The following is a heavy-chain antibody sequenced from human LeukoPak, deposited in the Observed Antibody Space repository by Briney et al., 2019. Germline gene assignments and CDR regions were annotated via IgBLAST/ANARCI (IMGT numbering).Heavy chain of an antibody. CDR2: ISSSSSYI. CDR1: GFTFSSYS. V-gene: IGHV3-21*01. Sequence: GGSLRLSCAASGFTFSSYSMNWVRQAPGKGLEWVSSISSSSSYIYYADSVKGRFTISRDNAKNSLYLQMNSLRAEDTAVYYCARDGYCSGGSCYKGRFDYWGQGTLDTVSS. CDR3: ARDGYCSGGSCYKGRFDY. D-gene: IGHD2-15*01. J-gene: IGHJ4*02.